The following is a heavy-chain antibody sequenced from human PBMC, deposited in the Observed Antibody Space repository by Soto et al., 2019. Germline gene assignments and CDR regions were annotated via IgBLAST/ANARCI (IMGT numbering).Heavy chain of an antibody. Sequence: QVQLVQSGAEVKKPGSSVRVSCKASGGTLKNSAISWVRQAPGQGLEWMCGIIPVFGPALYTQKFQGRVTITADESTTTAFLDVSSLRSEDTAVYYCGRGGSWAKVDSWGPGTLVTVSS. J-gene: IGHJ4*02. CDR2: IIPVFGPA. V-gene: IGHV1-69*01. CDR1: GGTLKNSA. CDR3: GRGGSWAKVDS. D-gene: IGHD6-13*01.